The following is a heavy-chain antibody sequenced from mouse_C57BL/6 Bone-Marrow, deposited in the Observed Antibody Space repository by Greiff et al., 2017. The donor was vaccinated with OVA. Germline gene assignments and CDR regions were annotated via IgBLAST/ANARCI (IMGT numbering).Heavy chain of an antibody. D-gene: IGHD3-2*02. V-gene: IGHV1-61*01. Sequence: VKLQQPGAELVRPGSSVKLSCKASGYTFTSYWMDWVKQRPGQGLEWIGNIYPSDSETHYNQKFKDKATLTVDKSSSPAYMQLSSLTSEDSAVYYCEREGQLRPFAYWGQGTLVTVSA. CDR2: IYPSDSET. CDR1: GYTFTSYW. CDR3: EREGQLRPFAY. J-gene: IGHJ3*01.